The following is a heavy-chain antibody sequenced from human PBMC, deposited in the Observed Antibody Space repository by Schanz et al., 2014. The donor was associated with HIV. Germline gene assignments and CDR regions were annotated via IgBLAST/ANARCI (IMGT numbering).Heavy chain of an antibody. CDR3: ARHYGDYGSGWYVKAKWFDP. CDR2: IYYNGNT. J-gene: IGHJ5*02. V-gene: IGHV4-39*07. Sequence: QLQLQESGPGLVKPSETLSLRCNVSGGSINSGSYYWGWIRHPPGKGLEWIGTIYYNGNTYYNPSLKRRLTRTVDTSKNQFPLSLTSGTAADTAIYYCARHYGDYGSGWYVKAKWFDPWGHGTLVTVSS. D-gene: IGHD4-17*01. CDR1: GGSINSGSYY.